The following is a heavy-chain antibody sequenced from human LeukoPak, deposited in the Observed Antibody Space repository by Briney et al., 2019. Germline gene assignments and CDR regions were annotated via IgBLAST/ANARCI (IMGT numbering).Heavy chain of an antibody. J-gene: IGHJ4*02. CDR1: GGSISDSRYY. CDR2: IHYSGST. V-gene: IGHV4-39*01. D-gene: IGHD4-17*01. Sequence: WETLSLTCTVSGGSISDSRYYWGWIRQPSGMGLEWIGNIHYSGSTNYYPSVKSRVTISIDTSKNQFSLELSSLTAADTAVYYCARRDYIITYFFDNWGQGTLVTVSS. CDR3: ARRDYIITYFFDN.